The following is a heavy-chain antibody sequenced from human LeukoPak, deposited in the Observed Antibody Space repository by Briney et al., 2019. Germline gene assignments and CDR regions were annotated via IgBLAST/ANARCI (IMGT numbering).Heavy chain of an antibody. Sequence: PGGSLRLSCAASGFTFDDYAMHWVRQAPGKGLEWVSGISWNSGSIGYADSVKGRFTISRDNAKNSLYLQMNSLRAEDTALYYCAKDVGVAAAGTFYYGMDVWGQGTTVTVSS. D-gene: IGHD6-13*01. CDR1: GFTFDDYA. J-gene: IGHJ6*02. CDR2: ISWNSGSI. CDR3: AKDVGVAAAGTFYYGMDV. V-gene: IGHV3-9*01.